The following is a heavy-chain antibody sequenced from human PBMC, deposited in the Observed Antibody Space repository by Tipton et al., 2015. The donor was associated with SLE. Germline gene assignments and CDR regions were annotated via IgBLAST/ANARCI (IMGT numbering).Heavy chain of an antibody. Sequence: QLVQSGAEVKKPGASVKVSCKASGYTFTSYGISWVRQAPGQVLEWMGWISAYNGNTNYAQKLQGRVTMTTDTSTSTAYMELRSLRSEDTAVYYCARESGRDYDFWIGYWWYFDLSGRGTLVTVSS. J-gene: IGHJ2*01. V-gene: IGHV1-18*01. D-gene: IGHD3-3*01. CDR3: ARESGRDYDFWIGYWWYFDL. CDR2: ISAYNGNT. CDR1: GYTFTSYG.